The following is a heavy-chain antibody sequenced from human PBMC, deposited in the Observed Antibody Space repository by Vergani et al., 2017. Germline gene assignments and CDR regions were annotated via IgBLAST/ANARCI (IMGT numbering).Heavy chain of an antibody. J-gene: IGHJ4*02. CDR1: GFTFDDYA. V-gene: IGHV4-31*02. CDR3: ARVIDDSSEYYFDY. CDR2: IYYSGST. D-gene: IGHD3-22*01. Sequence: VQLVESGGGLVQPGRSLRLSCAASGFTFDDYAMHWVRQAPGKGLEWIGYIYYSGSTYYNPSLKSRVTISVDTSKNQFSLKLSSVTAADTAVYYCARVIDDSSEYYFDYWGQGTLVTVSS.